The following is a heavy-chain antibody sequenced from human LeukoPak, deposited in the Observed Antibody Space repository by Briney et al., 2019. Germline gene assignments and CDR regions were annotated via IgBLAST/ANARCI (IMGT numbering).Heavy chain of an antibody. CDR2: IYSGGST. D-gene: IGHD3-22*01. CDR1: GFTVSSNY. Sequence: PGGSLRLSCAASGFTVSSNYMSWVRQAPGEGLEWVSVIYSGGSTYYADSVKGRFTISRDNSKNTLYLQMNSLRAEDTAVYYCASLPLNYYDSSGYYYFSYFDYWGQGTLVTVSS. V-gene: IGHV3-66*01. J-gene: IGHJ4*02. CDR3: ASLPLNYYDSSGYYYFSYFDY.